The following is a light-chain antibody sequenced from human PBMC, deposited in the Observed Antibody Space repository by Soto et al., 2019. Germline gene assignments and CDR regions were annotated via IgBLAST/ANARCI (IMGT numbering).Light chain of an antibody. V-gene: IGLV1-51*01. CDR3: GAWATSLSAVV. CDR1: SSNIGNNF. CDR2: DSD. J-gene: IGLJ2*01. Sequence: QSVLTQPPSVSAAPGQMVTISCSGSSSNIGNNFVSWYQQVPGTAPKLLIYDSDKRPSGIPDRFSGFKSGTSAILGITGLQTGDEADYYCGAWATSLSAVVFGGRTKLTVL.